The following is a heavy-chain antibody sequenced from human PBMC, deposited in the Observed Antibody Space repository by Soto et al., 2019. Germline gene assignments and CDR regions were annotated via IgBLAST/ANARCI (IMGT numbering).Heavy chain of an antibody. CDR1: GGSISGYY. J-gene: IGHJ4*02. V-gene: IGHV4-59*01. Sequence: SETLSLTCSVSGGSISGYYWTWIRQPPGKGLEWIGYIYFTGSTNYNPSLKSRVTISLDTSKNQFFLRLNSVTAADTAVYYCARGGASSRVWGQGTLVTVSS. CDR3: ARGGASSRV. CDR2: IYFTGST. D-gene: IGHD6-13*01.